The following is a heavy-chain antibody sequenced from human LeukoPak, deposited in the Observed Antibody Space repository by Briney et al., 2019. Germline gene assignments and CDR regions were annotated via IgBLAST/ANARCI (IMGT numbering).Heavy chain of an antibody. CDR1: GFTFYNAW. D-gene: IGHD5-12*01. J-gene: IGHJ4*02. CDR3: TGPTISDY. CDR2: IKIKTDGGTT. Sequence: GGSLTLSCAASGFTFYNAWMSWVRQAPGKGLEWVGRIKIKTDGGTTDYAAPVKGRFTISRDDSKNTLYLQMNSLKTEDTAVYYCTGPTISDYWGQGTLVTVSS. V-gene: IGHV3-15*01.